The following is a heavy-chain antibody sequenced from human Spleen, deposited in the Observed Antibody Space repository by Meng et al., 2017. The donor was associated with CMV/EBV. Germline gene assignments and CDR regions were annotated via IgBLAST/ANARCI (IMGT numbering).Heavy chain of an antibody. CDR1: GFPFSTYE. Sequence: GGSLRLSCAASGFPFSTYEMNWVRQAPGKGLEWVSYISSSGSTIYYADSVKGRFTFSSDNAKNSLYGQMNSLRAEDTAIEYCALIWGRTFAYWGQGTLGTVSS. V-gene: IGHV3-48*03. J-gene: IGHJ4*02. D-gene: IGHD7-27*01. CDR3: ALIWGRTFAY. CDR2: ISSSGSTI.